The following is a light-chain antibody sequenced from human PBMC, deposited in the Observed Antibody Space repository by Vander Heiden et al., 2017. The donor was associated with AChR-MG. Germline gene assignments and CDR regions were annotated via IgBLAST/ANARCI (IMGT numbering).Light chain of an antibody. CDR3: MQARQTPYT. J-gene: IGKJ2*01. CDR1: QSRLHSNGYNY. Sequence: DIVMTPSPLSLPVPPGEPASISCRSSQSRLHSNGYNYWDWDLQKPGQSPQLRIDCGSKRASGVPDRVSGSGSGTDVTLKSSRVEAEDVGVYYCMQARQTPYTFGQGTKLEIK. V-gene: IGKV2-28*01. CDR2: CGS.